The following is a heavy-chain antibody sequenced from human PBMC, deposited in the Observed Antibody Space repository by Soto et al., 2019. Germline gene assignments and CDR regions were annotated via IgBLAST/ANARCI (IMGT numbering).Heavy chain of an antibody. CDR3: ARPGSGRAAAGLYWYGMDV. Sequence: GGSLRLSCAASGFTLSVYSMNWVRLSPGKGLEWISYISVASVTKYYADSVKGRFTISRDDAKNSLSLQMNSLRDEDTAVYYCARPGSGRAAAGLYWYGMDVWGQGTTVTVSS. D-gene: IGHD6-13*01. V-gene: IGHV3-48*02. CDR2: ISVASVTK. J-gene: IGHJ6*02. CDR1: GFTLSVYS.